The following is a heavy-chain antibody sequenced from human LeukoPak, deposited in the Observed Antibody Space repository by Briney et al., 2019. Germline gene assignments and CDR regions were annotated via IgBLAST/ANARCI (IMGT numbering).Heavy chain of an antibody. CDR2: INPSGGST. J-gene: IGHJ4*02. D-gene: IGHD3-22*01. CDR3: ARDDYYYDSSGYTYYFDY. V-gene: IGHV1-46*01. Sequence: GASVKVSCKASGYTFTSYYTHWVRQAPGQGLEWMGIINPSGGSTSYAQKFQGRVTMTRDTSTSTVYMELSSLRSEDTAVYYCARDDYYYDSSGYTYYFDYWGQGTLVTVSS. CDR1: GYTFTSYY.